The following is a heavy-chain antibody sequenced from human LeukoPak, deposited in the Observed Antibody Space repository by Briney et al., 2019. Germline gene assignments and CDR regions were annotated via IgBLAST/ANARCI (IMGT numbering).Heavy chain of an antibody. J-gene: IGHJ4*02. CDR2: ISSSSSYI. CDR3: ARDQEDEPFDY. CDR1: GFTFSSYS. Sequence: GGSLRLSCAASGFTFSSYSMNWVRQAPGKGLEWVSSISSSSSYICYADSVKGRFTISRDNAKNSLYLQMNSLRAEDTAVYYCARDQEDEPFDYWGQGTLVTVSS. V-gene: IGHV3-21*01.